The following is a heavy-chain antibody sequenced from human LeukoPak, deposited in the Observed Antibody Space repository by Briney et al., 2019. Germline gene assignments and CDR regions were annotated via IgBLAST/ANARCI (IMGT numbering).Heavy chain of an antibody. CDR1: GGSISSSTCY. J-gene: IGHJ4*02. D-gene: IGHD2-2*01. Sequence: SETLSPTCTVSGGSISSSTCYWGWIRQPPGKGLEWIGSIYYSRSTYYNPSLKSRVTISVDTSKNQFSLKLSSVTATDTAVYYCARSEGHVVVVLGWGQGTLVTVSS. CDR2: IYYSRST. V-gene: IGHV4-39*01. CDR3: ARSEGHVVVVLG.